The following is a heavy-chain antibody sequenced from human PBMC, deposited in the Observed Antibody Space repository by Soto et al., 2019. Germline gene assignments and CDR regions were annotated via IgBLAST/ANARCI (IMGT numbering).Heavy chain of an antibody. CDR1: GYSFTSYG. CDR2: ISAKHGNT. D-gene: IGHD2-2*01. V-gene: IGHV1-18*01. CDR3: ATGITTSCFAGRCFDY. J-gene: IGHJ4*02. Sequence: ASVKVSCKASGYSFTSYGINWVRQAPGQGLEWMGWISAKHGNTHYAQKLQGRVTMTEDTSSDTAYLELRSLRSDDTAVYFCATGITTSCFAGRCFDYWGQGTLVTVSS.